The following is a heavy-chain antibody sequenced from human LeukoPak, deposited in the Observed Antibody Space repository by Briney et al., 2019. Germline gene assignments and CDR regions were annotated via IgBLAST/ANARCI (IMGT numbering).Heavy chain of an antibody. CDR2: ISGSGSTI. Sequence: GGSLRLSCAASGFTFSSYSMNWVRQAPGKGLEWLSYISGSGSTIYYADSVKGRFPISRDNAQNLLYLEMNSLRAEDTAVYYCARDSRVLGFDYWGQGTLLTASS. D-gene: IGHD2-8*02. J-gene: IGHJ4*02. V-gene: IGHV3-48*04. CDR1: GFTFSSYS. CDR3: ARDSRVLGFDY.